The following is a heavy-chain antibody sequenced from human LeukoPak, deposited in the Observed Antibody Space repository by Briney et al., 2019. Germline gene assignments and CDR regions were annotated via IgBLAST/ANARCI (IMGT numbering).Heavy chain of an antibody. Sequence: SETLSLTCTVSGGSISSYYWSWIRQPAGKGLEWIGRIYTSGSTNYNPSLKSRVTMSVDTSKNQFSLKLSSVTAADTAVYYCARHRYNVLLWFGEFDAFDIWGQGTMVTVSS. D-gene: IGHD3-10*01. CDR1: GGSISSYY. CDR3: ARHRYNVLLWFGEFDAFDI. J-gene: IGHJ3*02. CDR2: IYTSGST. V-gene: IGHV4-4*07.